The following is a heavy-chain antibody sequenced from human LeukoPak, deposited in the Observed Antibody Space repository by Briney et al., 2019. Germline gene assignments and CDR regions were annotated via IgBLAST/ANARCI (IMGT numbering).Heavy chain of an antibody. CDR1: GYTFISCD. D-gene: IGHD6-19*01. CDR3: TRGSSGRRDN. CDR2: TNLNSGNT. J-gene: IGHJ4*02. V-gene: IGHV1-8*01. Sequence: GASVKVSCKASGYTFISCDINWVPHATEQGLEWMGWTNLNSGNTGYGQSFQGRITMTRDISIGTAYMELSNLTSEDTAIYYCTRGSSGRRDNWGQGTLVTVSA.